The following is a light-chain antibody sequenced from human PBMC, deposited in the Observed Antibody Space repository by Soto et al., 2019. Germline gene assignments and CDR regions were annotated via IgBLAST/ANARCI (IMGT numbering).Light chain of an antibody. J-gene: IGLJ2*01. CDR2: EVT. CDR1: SSDVGGYNY. Sequence: QSVLTQPPSASGSLGQSVTISCTGTSSDVGGYNYVSWHQQHPGKDPKVMIYEVTKRPPGVPDRFSGSKSSNTASLTVSGLQAEDEADYYCSSFAGGGNPVLLGGGTKLTVL. CDR3: SSFAGGGNPVL. V-gene: IGLV2-8*01.